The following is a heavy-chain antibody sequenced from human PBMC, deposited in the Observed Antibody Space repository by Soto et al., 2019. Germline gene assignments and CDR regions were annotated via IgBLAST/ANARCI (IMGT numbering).Heavy chain of an antibody. CDR2: IYPGDSDT. J-gene: IGHJ6*02. Sequence: GESLKISCKGSGYSFTSYWIGWVRQMPGKGLEWMGIIYPGDSDTRYSPSFQGQVTISADKSISTAYLQWSSLKASDTAMYYCARQRCYYDSSGYPDYYGMDVWGQGTTVTISS. D-gene: IGHD3-22*01. CDR3: ARQRCYYDSSGYPDYYGMDV. CDR1: GYSFTSYW. V-gene: IGHV5-51*01.